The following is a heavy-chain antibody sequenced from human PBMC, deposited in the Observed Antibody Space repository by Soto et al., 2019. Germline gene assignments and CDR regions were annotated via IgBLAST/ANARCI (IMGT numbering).Heavy chain of an antibody. CDR3: ARDLSGEDAFDI. D-gene: IGHD3-10*01. V-gene: IGHV3-21*01. CDR2: ISSSSSYI. CDR1: GFTFSSYS. Sequence: ESGGGLVKPGGSLRLSCAASGFTFSSYSMNWVRQAPGKGLEWVSSISSSSSYIYYADSVKGRFTISRDNAKNSLYLQMNSLRAEDTAVYYCARDLSGEDAFDIWGQGTMVTVSS. J-gene: IGHJ3*02.